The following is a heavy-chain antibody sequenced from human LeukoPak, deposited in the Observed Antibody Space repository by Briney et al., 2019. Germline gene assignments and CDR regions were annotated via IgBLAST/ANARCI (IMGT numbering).Heavy chain of an antibody. CDR1: GFTFNRYA. CDR3: ARDWGYSSGCPDY. J-gene: IGHJ4*02. D-gene: IGHD6-19*01. CDR2: ISSDESKK. V-gene: IGHV3-30-3*01. Sequence: GGSLRLSCAASGFTFNRYAMHWVRQPPCKGLEWVAVISSDESKKYYADSVKGRFTISRDSSKNRLFLQMNSLRADDTTLYYCARDWGYSSGCPDYWGQGTLVTVSS.